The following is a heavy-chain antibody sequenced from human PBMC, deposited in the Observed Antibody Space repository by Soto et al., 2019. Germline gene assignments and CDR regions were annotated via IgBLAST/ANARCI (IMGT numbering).Heavy chain of an antibody. V-gene: IGHV3-23*01. CDR1: GFTFSSYA. D-gene: IGHD3-22*01. Sequence: GGSLRLSCAASGFTFSSYAMSWVRQAPGKGLEWVSAISGSGGSTYYADSVKGRFTISRDNSKNTLYLQMNSLRAEDTAVYYCAKSTAGSSGYYNDFDYWGQGTLVTVSS. CDR2: ISGSGGST. J-gene: IGHJ4*02. CDR3: AKSTAGSSGYYNDFDY.